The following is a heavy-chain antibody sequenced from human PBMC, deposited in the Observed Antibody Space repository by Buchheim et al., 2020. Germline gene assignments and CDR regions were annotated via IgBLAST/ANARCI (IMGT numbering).Heavy chain of an antibody. CDR1: GDSVTSGSYY. J-gene: IGHJ4*02. D-gene: IGHD1-1*01. CDR2: IYYSGDT. CDR3: ARYDPLTGGDY. Sequence: QVQLQESGPGLVKPSETLSLTCIVSGDSVTSGSYYWSWIRQPPGEGLKWIGYIYYSGDTNYNPSLKSRVTMSIDTSKNQFSLKLGSVTAADTAMYYCARYDPLTGGDYWGQGTL. V-gene: IGHV4-61*01.